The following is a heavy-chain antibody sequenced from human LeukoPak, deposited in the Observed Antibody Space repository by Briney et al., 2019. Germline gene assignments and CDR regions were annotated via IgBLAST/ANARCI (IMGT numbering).Heavy chain of an antibody. CDR1: AGSISSGDYY. D-gene: IGHD3-22*01. CDR3: ARGIGTSYDSSRDAFDM. V-gene: IGHV4-61*02. J-gene: IGHJ3*02. Sequence: SSETLSLTCTVSAGSISSGDYYWSWIRQPAGKGLEGIGRIYSPGTNYNYNPSLKSRVTISIDTSKNQFSLKLTSVTAADTAVYYCARGIGTSYDSSRDAFDMWGQGTMVTVSS. CDR2: IYSPGTN.